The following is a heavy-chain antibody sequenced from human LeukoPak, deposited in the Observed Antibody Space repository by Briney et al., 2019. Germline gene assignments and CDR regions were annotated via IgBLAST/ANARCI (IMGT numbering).Heavy chain of an antibody. V-gene: IGHV3-21*01. D-gene: IGHD3/OR15-3a*01. Sequence: GGSLRLSCVASGFTFSSYSMNWVRQAPGKGLEWIACISSSSSYIYYADSVKGRFTISRDNAKNSVYLQMNSLRAEDTAVYYCTRAVAAADFSPGYWGQGTLVTVSS. CDR1: GFTFSSYS. J-gene: IGHJ4*02. CDR3: TRAVAAADFSPGY. CDR2: ISSSSSYI.